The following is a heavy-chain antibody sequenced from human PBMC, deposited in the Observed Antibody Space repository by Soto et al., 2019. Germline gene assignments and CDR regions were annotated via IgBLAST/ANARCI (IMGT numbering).Heavy chain of an antibody. V-gene: IGHV3-21*01. J-gene: IGHJ2*01. Sequence: GGSLRLSCAASGSTFSSYSMNWVRQAPGKGLEWVSSISSSSSYIYYADSVKGRFTISRDNAKNSLYLQMNSLRAEDTAVYYCARGTTYYDILTGYYSYWYFDLWGRGTLVT. D-gene: IGHD3-9*01. CDR2: ISSSSSYI. CDR3: ARGTTYYDILTGYYSYWYFDL. CDR1: GSTFSSYS.